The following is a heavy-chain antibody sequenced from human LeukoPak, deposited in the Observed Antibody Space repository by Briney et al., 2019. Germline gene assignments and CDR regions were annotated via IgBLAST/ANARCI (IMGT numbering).Heavy chain of an antibody. CDR2: IIPIFGTA. V-gene: IGHV1-69*13. CDR3: ARDYDILTGPSDY. J-gene: IGHJ4*02. Sequence: RDSVKVSCKASGGTFSSYAISWVRQAPGQGREWMGGIIPIFGTANYAQKFQGRVTITADESTSTAYMELSSLRSEDTAVYYCARDYDILTGPSDYWGQGTLVTVSS. D-gene: IGHD3-9*01. CDR1: GGTFSSYA.